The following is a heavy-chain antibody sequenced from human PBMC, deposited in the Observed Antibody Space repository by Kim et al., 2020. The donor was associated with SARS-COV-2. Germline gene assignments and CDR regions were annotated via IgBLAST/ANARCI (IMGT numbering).Heavy chain of an antibody. V-gene: IGHV3-21*01. CDR2: ISSSSSYI. CDR1: GFTFSSYS. D-gene: IGHD3-9*01. J-gene: IGHJ4*02. CDR3: ARDVSPRGYVLRYFDWLPADY. Sequence: GGSLRLSCAASGFTFSSYSMNWVRQAPGKGLEWVSSISSSSSYIYYADSVKGRFTISRDNAKNSLYLQMNSLRAEDTAVYYCARDVSPRGYVLRYFDWLPADYWGQGTLVTVSS.